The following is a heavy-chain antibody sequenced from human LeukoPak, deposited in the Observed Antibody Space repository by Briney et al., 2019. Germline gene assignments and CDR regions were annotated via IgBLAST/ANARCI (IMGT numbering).Heavy chain of an antibody. J-gene: IGHJ4*02. V-gene: IGHV4-59*08. CDR2: IYPSGTT. CDR1: GGSISGYY. CDR3: ARHLGHSDYPLDC. Sequence: PSETPSLTCTVSGGSISGYYWSWVRQSPEKGLEWIAYIYPSGTTNYNPSLKSRVTISVDTSQNQFSLKVNSVTAADTAVYYCARHLGHSDYPLDCWGQGTLVTVSP. D-gene: IGHD4-11*01.